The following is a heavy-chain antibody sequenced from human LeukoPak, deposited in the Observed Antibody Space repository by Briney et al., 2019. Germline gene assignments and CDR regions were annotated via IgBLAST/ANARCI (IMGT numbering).Heavy chain of an antibody. CDR2: IYHSGST. V-gene: IGHV4-38-2*02. CDR1: SYSISSGYY. D-gene: IGHD6-13*01. CDR3: ARDLEQQLPHNWFDP. Sequence: PSETLSLTCTVSSYSISSGYYWGWIRQPPGKGLEWLGDIYHSGSTNYNPSLKSRVTISVDKSKNQFSLKLSSVTAADTAVYYCARDLEQQLPHNWFDPWGQGTLVTVSS. J-gene: IGHJ5*02.